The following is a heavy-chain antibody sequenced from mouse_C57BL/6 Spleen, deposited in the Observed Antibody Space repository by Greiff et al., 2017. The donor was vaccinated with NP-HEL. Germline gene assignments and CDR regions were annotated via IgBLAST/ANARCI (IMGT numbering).Heavy chain of an antibody. D-gene: IGHD3-1*01. CDR3: ARWASMDY. V-gene: IGHV1-80*01. CDR1: GYAFSSYW. J-gene: IGHJ4*01. Sequence: VKLQESGAELVKPGASVKISCKASGYAFSSYWMNWVKQRPGKGLEWIGQIYPGDGDTNYNGKFKGKATLTADKSSSTAYMQLSSLTSEVSAVYFCARWASMDYWGQGTSVTVSS. CDR2: IYPGDGDT.